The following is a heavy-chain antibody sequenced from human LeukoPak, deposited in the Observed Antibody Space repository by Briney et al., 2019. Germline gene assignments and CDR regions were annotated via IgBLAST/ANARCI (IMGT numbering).Heavy chain of an antibody. CDR2: IHSSGTT. V-gene: IGHV4-4*07. CDR3: ARGAAVAGTVDY. D-gene: IGHD6-19*01. Sequence: SDTLSLTCTVSGDSISTHLWRWIRQPAGNGMEWIVRIHSSGTTIYNPSLKSRVTMSIDTSKNQFSLKLRSVTAADTAVYYCARGAAVAGTVDYWGLGTLVTVSS. J-gene: IGHJ4*02. CDR1: GDSISTHL.